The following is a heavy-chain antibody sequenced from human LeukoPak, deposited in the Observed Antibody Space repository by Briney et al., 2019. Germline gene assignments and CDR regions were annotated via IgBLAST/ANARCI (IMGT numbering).Heavy chain of an antibody. Sequence: GGSLRLSCAASGFTFDDYAMHWVRQAPGKGLEWVSLISGDGGSTYYADSVKGRFTISRDNGKNSLYLQMNSLRTEDTALYYYAKENYYYGMDVWGQGTTVTVSS. CDR1: GFTFDDYA. CDR3: AKENYYYGMDV. V-gene: IGHV3-43*02. CDR2: ISGDGGST. J-gene: IGHJ6*02.